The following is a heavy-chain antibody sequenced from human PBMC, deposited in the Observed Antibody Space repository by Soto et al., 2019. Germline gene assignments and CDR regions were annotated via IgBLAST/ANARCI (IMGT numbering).Heavy chain of an antibody. J-gene: IGHJ4*02. CDR3: ARVGVGHYEFDY. Sequence: EVQLVKSGGGLVQPGGSLRLSCAASGFTFSNYWMHWVRQAPGEGLVWVSRIKTDGSSTSYADSVKGRFTISRDNAKNTMYLQMNSLRAEDTAVYYCARVGVGHYEFDYWGQGTLVTVSS. V-gene: IGHV3-74*01. CDR2: IKTDGSST. CDR1: GFTFSNYW. D-gene: IGHD3-16*01.